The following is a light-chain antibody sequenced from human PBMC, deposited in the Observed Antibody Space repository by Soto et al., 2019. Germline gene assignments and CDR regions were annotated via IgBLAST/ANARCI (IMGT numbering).Light chain of an antibody. CDR3: SSYTSSSTLSYV. Sequence: QSVLTQPASVSGSPGQWITISCTGTSSDVGGYNYVSWYQQHPGKAPKLMIYDVSNRPSGVSNRFSGSKSGNTASLTISGLQAEDEADYYCSSYTSSSTLSYVFGNGTKVTVL. CDR1: SSDVGGYNY. V-gene: IGLV2-14*01. CDR2: DVS. J-gene: IGLJ1*01.